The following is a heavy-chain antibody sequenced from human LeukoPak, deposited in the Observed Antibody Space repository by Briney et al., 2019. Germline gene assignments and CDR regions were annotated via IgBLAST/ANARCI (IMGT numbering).Heavy chain of an antibody. J-gene: IGHJ3*02. Sequence: KPSETLSLTCTVSGGSISSYYWSWIRQPPGKGLEWTGYIYYSGSTNYNPSLKSRVTISADTSKNQFSLKLSSVTAADTAVYYCARASITSGAFDIWGQGTMVTVSS. CDR3: ARASITSGAFDI. D-gene: IGHD3-10*01. CDR1: GGSISSYY. V-gene: IGHV4-59*01. CDR2: IYYSGST.